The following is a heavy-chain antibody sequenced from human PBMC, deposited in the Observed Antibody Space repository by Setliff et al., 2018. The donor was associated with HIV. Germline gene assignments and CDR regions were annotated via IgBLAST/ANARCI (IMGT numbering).Heavy chain of an antibody. CDR3: ARDRNCGNGCYSSADH. J-gene: IGHJ4*02. V-gene: IGHV3-30*01. Sequence: GGSLRLSCAASGFTFSSYAITWVRQAPGKGLEWVAVMSGDANSQYYADSVRGLFTISRDNSKNTVYLQMNSLATEDTAVYYCARDRNCGNGCYSSADHWGLGTLVTVSS. CDR1: GFTFSSYA. D-gene: IGHD2-21*01. CDR2: MSGDANSQ.